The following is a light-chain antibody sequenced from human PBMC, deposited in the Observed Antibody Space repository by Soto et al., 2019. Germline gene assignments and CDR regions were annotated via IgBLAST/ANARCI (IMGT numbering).Light chain of an antibody. V-gene: IGKV1-5*03. CDR1: QSISSW. Sequence: DIQMTQSPSTMFASGVDRATITCRASQSISSWFATYQQQPRKAPELLTYKASSLESGVRSRFSGSGSGTEFTLTLSRLRPDAFATYCCQQYNSYRTFGQGTQV. J-gene: IGKJ1*01. CDR2: KAS. CDR3: QQYNSYRT.